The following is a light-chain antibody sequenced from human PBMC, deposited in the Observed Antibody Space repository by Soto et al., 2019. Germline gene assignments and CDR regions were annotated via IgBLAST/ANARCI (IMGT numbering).Light chain of an antibody. CDR3: SSYTDISTYV. J-gene: IGLJ1*01. Sequence: QSALTQPASVSGSPGQSITISCTGTSSDVGAFGYVSWYQQHPGKAPKVIIYEVNVRPSGVSARFSGSKSVNTASLTISGLQAEDEADYYCSSYTDISTYVFGTGTKLTVL. CDR2: EVN. CDR1: SSDVGAFGY. V-gene: IGLV2-14*01.